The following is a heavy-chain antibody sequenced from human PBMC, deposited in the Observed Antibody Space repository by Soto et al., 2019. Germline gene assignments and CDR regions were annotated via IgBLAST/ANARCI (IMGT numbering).Heavy chain of an antibody. Sequence: TSETLSLTCTVSGGSISSSSYYWGWIRQPPGKGLEWIGSIYYSGSTYYNPSLKSRVTISVDTSKNQFSLKLSSVTAADTAVYYCANLKGGVPAASNYYYYYMDVWGKGTTVTVSS. CDR1: GGSISSSSYY. V-gene: IGHV4-39*01. J-gene: IGHJ6*03. CDR3: ANLKGGVPAASNYYYYYMDV. CDR2: IYYSGST. D-gene: IGHD2-2*01.